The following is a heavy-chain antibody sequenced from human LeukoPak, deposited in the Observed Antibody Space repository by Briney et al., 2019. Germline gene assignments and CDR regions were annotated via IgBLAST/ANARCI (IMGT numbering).Heavy chain of an antibody. Sequence: PPETLSLTCTVSGGSISSYYWSWIRQPPGKGLEWIGYIYYSGSTNYNPSLKSRVTISVDTSKNQFSLKLSSVTAADTAVYYCARTPPYYGMDVWGQGTTVTVSS. CDR3: ARTPPYYGMDV. CDR1: GGSISSYY. CDR2: IYYSGST. V-gene: IGHV4-59*08. J-gene: IGHJ6*02.